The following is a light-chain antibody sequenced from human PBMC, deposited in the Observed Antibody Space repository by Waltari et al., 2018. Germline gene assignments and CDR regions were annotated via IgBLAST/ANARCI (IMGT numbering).Light chain of an antibody. J-gene: IGLJ1*01. CDR2: EVS. Sequence: QSALTQPPSASGSPGQSVTISCTGTSSDVGYYNYFSWYQQHPGKAPKLMIYEVSKRPSGVPDRFSGSKSGNTASLTVSGLQAEDEADYYCSSYAGSNNLVFGTGTKVTVL. V-gene: IGLV2-8*01. CDR3: SSYAGSNNLV. CDR1: SSDVGYYNY.